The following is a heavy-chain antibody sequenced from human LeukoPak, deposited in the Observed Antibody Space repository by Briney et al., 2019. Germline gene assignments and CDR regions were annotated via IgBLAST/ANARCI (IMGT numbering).Heavy chain of an antibody. D-gene: IGHD1-26*01. V-gene: IGHV3-30*02. CDR1: GFTFSSYG. CDR3: ARDPYSGTYGDTYYYYMDV. Sequence: GGSLRLSCAASGFTFSSYGMHWVRQAPGKGLEWVAFIRYDGNNKYYADSVKGRFTISRDKSKNTLYLQMNSLRAEDTTVYYCARDPYSGTYGDTYYYYMDVWGKGTTVTISS. CDR2: IRYDGNNK. J-gene: IGHJ6*03.